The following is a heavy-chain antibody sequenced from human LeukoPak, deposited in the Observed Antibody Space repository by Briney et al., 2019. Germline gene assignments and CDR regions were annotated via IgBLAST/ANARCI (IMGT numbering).Heavy chain of an antibody. Sequence: GGSLRLSCAVSGFTFSSYAMHWVRQAPGKGLEWVAVISYDGSNKYYADSVKGRFTISRDNSRNTLYLQMNSLRAEDTAVYYCARSFNLHPFDYWGQGTLVTVSS. CDR2: ISYDGSNK. CDR3: ARSFNLHPFDY. V-gene: IGHV3-30-3*01. D-gene: IGHD1-14*01. CDR1: GFTFSSYA. J-gene: IGHJ4*02.